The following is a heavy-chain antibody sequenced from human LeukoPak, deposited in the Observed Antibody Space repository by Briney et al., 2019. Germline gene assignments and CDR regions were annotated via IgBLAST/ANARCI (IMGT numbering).Heavy chain of an antibody. D-gene: IGHD3-22*01. CDR3: AGANSSGYYYEMTLDI. CDR1: GFTFSSYS. V-gene: IGHV3-21*01. J-gene: IGHJ3*02. Sequence: GGSLRLSCAASGFTFSSYSMNWVRQAPGKGLEWVSSISSSSSYIYYADSVKGRFTISRDNAKNSLYLQMNSLRAEDTAVYYCAGANSSGYYYEMTLDIWGQGTMVTVSS. CDR2: ISSSSSYI.